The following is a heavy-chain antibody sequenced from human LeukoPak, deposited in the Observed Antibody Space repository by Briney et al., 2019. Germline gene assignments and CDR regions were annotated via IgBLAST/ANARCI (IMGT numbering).Heavy chain of an antibody. J-gene: IGHJ6*02. Sequence: SETLSLTCIVPGGSISSYYWSWIRQPPGEGLEWIGYIHYSGRTNYNPSLESRVTISVDSSKNQFSLKLHSVTAGDTAVYYCARDYIVRTDSDYYGMDVWGQGTTVTVSS. CDR2: IHYSGRT. D-gene: IGHD5-12*01. V-gene: IGHV4-59*08. CDR3: ARDYIVRTDSDYYGMDV. CDR1: GGSISSYY.